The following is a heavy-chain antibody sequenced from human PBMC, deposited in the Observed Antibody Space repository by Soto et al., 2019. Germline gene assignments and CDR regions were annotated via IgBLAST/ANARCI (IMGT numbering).Heavy chain of an antibody. CDR2: IWYDGSNK. D-gene: IGHD3-10*01. J-gene: IGHJ6*02. V-gene: IGHV3-33*01. CDR1: GVTLSSYG. CDR3: TRSMVSDYYYYYGMDV. Sequence: PGGSLRLPCGGSGVTLSSYGNLWGRPAPGKGLEWVAVIWYDGSNKYYADSVKGRFTISRDNSKNTLYLQMNSLRAEDTAVYYCTRSMVSDYYYYYGMDVWGQGTTVTVSS.